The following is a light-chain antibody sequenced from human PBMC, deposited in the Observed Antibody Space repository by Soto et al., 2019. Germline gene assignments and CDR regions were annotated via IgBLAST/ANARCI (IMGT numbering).Light chain of an antibody. CDR3: CSYAGSYTGV. CDR2: DVS. J-gene: IGLJ3*02. V-gene: IGLV2-11*01. Sequence: QSVLTQPRSVSGSPGQSVTISCTGTSSDVGGYNYVSWYQQHPGKAPKLMIYDVSKRPSGVPDRFSGSKSGNTASLTISGLQAEDEADYYCCSYAGSYTGVFVGGTKVTVL. CDR1: SSDVGGYNY.